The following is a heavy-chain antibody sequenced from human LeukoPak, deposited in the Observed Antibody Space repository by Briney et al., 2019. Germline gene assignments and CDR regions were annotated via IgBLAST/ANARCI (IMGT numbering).Heavy chain of an antibody. J-gene: IGHJ5*02. CDR1: GGSISSYY. V-gene: IGHV4-59*12. Sequence: SETPSLTCTVSGGSISSYYWSWIRQPPGKGLEWIGYIYYSGSTNYNPSLKSRVTISVDTSKNQFSLKLSSVTAADTAVYYCAREVNMESLGWFDPWGQGTLVTVSS. CDR3: AREVNMESLGWFDP. CDR2: IYYSGST. D-gene: IGHD3-10*01.